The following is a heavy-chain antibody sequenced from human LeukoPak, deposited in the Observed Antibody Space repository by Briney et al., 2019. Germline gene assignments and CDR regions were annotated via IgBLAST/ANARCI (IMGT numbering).Heavy chain of an antibody. CDR3: ARVFDSGSQAHFYYMDV. CDR2: VYHSGTT. D-gene: IGHD3-10*01. Sequence: SETLSLTCAVSGGSISSSYWWSWVRQPPGKGLEWIGEVYHSGTTNYYPSLKSRVTISIEKSKNQFSLKVSSVTAADTAVYYCARVFDSGSQAHFYYMDVWGKGTTVTIFS. V-gene: IGHV4-4*02. CDR1: GGSISSSYW. J-gene: IGHJ6*03.